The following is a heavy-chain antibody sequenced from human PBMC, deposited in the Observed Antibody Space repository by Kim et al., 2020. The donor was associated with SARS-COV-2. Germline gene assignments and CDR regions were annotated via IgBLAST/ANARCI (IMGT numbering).Heavy chain of an antibody. CDR1: GFTFSSYG. CDR3: AKEDRGDWI. Sequence: GGSLRLSCAASGFTFSSYGMHWVRQAPGKGLEWVAVISYDGSNKYYADSVKGRFTISRDNSKNTLYLQMNSLRAEDTAVYYCAKEDRGDWIWGQGTLVTVSS. D-gene: IGHD2-21*02. V-gene: IGHV3-30*18. CDR2: ISYDGSNK. J-gene: IGHJ4*02.